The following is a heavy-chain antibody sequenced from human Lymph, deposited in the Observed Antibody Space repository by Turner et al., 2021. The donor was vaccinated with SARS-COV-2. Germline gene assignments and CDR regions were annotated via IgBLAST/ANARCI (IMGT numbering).Heavy chain of an antibody. CDR3: TTHSAPDY. CDR1: GFTFSNAW. CDR2: IKTKTDGGTT. J-gene: IGHJ4*02. D-gene: IGHD6-13*01. V-gene: IGHV3-15*01. Sequence: EVQLVESGGGLVKPGGSLRLSCAASGFTFSNAWMTWVRQAPGKGLEWDGRIKTKTDGGTTDYAAPVKGRFTISRDDSKNTLYLQMNSLKTEDTAVYYCTTHSAPDYWGQGTLVTVSS.